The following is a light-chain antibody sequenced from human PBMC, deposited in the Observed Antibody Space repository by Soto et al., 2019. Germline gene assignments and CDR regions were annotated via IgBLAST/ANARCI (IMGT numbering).Light chain of an antibody. CDR3: QHRSGRTLT. J-gene: IGKJ4*02. Sequence: ETDLTKSPSTLPLSPAERATLSCRASQPFXSFLAWYQQTPGQPPRFLXDDASNRATGVPPSFSGSGSGTAVTPPISSREPADYVGYYWQHRSGRTLTFGGGTKVEIK. V-gene: IGKV3-11*01. CDR1: QPFXSF. CDR2: DAS.